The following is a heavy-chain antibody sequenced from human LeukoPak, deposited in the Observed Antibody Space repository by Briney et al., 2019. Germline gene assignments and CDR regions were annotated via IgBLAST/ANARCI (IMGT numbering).Heavy chain of an antibody. J-gene: IGHJ6*03. CDR2: IYYSGST. CDR1: SGSISSYY. CDR3: ARSVEGYCSGGSCYSYSYYMDV. V-gene: IGHV4-59*01. Sequence: SETLSLTCTVSSGSISSYYWSWIRQPPGKGLEWIGYIYYSGSTNYNPSLKSRVTISVDTSKNQFSLKLSSVTAADTAVYYCARSVEGYCSGGSCYSYSYYMDVWGKGTTVTVSS. D-gene: IGHD2-15*01.